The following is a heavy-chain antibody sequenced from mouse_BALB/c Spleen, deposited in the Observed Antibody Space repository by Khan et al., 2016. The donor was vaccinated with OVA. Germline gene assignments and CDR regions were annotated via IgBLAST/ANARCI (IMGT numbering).Heavy chain of an antibody. D-gene: IGHD2-13*01. CDR1: GFTFSDYY. V-gene: IGHV5-4*02. J-gene: IGHJ3*01. Sequence: VPLVASGGGFVKPGGSLKLSCAASGFTFSDYYMYWVRQTPEKRLEWVATISDGGSYTYYPDSVKGRFTIYRDDVKIILDRQMSILKSEDTAMYYCARGYYGDPFAYWGQGTLVTVSA. CDR3: ARGYYGDPFAY. CDR2: ISDGGSYT.